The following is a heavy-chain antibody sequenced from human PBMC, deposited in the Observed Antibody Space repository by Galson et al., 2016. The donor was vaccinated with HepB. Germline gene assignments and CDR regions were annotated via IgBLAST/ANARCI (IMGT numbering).Heavy chain of an antibody. D-gene: IGHD3-10*01. CDR1: GFIFSRYW. CDR2: INEDGSEE. J-gene: IGHJ4*02. V-gene: IGHV3-7*01. Sequence: SLRLSCAASGFIFSRYWVAWFRQAPGKTLEWVANINEDGSEEKFVDSVKGRFTISRDNTKKTVYLQMSSLRVDDTAVFYCATERDYVIMDYWGQGTLVTVSA. CDR3: ATERDYVIMDY.